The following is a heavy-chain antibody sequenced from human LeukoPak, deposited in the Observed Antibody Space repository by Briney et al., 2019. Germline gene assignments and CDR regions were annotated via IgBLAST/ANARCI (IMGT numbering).Heavy chain of an antibody. V-gene: IGHV3-20*04. CDR2: INWDGGST. Sequence: RPGGSLRLSCAASGSTFEDHGMSGVRQVPGKGLEWVAGINWDGGSTGYADSVKGRFAISRDNAKNSLFLQMNSLRVEDTALYFCAMGDSSGWYFYYWGQGTLVTVSS. J-gene: IGHJ4*02. D-gene: IGHD6-19*01. CDR1: GSTFEDHG. CDR3: AMGDSSGWYFYY.